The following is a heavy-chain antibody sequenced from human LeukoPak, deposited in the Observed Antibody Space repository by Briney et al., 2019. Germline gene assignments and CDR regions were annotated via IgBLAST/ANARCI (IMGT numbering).Heavy chain of an antibody. CDR1: GYTFTSYD. V-gene: IGHV1-8*01. CDR2: MNPNSGNT. J-gene: IGHJ5*02. D-gene: IGHD6-13*01. Sequence: ASVKVSCKASGYTFTSYDINGVGQATGQGLEWMGWMNPNSGNTGYAQKFQGRVTMTRNTSISTAYMELSSLRSEDTAVYYCARGRRVSRPYNWFDPWGQGTLVTVSS. CDR3: ARGRRVSRPYNWFDP.